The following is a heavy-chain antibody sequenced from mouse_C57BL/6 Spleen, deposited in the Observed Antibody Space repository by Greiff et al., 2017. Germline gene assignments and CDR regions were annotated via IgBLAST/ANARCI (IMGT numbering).Heavy chain of an antibody. CDR1: GYTFTSYW. D-gene: IGHD2-12*01. CDR3: ARCYWGGVDY. J-gene: IGHJ2*01. CDR2: IDPSDSYT. V-gene: IGHV1-69*01. Sequence: QLQQSGAELVMPGASVKLSCKASGYTFTSYWMHWVKQRPGQGLEWIGEIDPSDSYTNYNQKFKGKSTLTVDKSSSTAYMQLSSLTSEDSAVYYCARCYWGGVDYWGQGTTLTVSS.